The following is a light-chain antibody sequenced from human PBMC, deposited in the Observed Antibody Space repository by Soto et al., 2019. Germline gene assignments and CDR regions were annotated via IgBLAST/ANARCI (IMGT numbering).Light chain of an antibody. V-gene: IGKV3-11*01. J-gene: IGKJ2*01. CDR1: QSVSSY. CDR2: DAS. CDR3: QQRSNWPRT. Sequence: EIVLTQSPATLSLSPGERATLSCRASQSVSSYLAWYQQKPGQAPRLLIYDASNRATGIPARFSGSGSGTDFTLTISSLEPEDFAVDYCQQRSNWPRTVGQGTKLEIK.